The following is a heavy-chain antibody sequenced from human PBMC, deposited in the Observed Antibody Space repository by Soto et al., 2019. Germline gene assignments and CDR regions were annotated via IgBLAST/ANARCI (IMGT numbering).Heavy chain of an antibody. CDR1: GGSISSYY. D-gene: IGHD1-1*01. V-gene: IGHV4-59*01. CDR3: ARGERSGGGAAY. Sequence: ASETLSLTCTVSGGSISSYYWSWIRQPPGKGLEWIGYIYYSGSTNYNPSLKSRVTISVDTSKNQFSLKLSSVTAADTAVYYCARGERSGGGAAYWGQGTLVTVSS. J-gene: IGHJ4*02. CDR2: IYYSGST.